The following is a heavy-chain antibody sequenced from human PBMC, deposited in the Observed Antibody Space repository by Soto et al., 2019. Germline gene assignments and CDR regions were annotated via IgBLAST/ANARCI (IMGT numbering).Heavy chain of an antibody. D-gene: IGHD3-16*01. V-gene: IGHV3-11*01. Sequence: QVQLVQSGGGLVQPGGSLRLSCEASGFTFSSSYMSWIRQAPGKGLEWVSYISSSGVSMYYADSVKGRFTISRDNANNSLYLQMNSLRVEDTAVYYCARGGFNYASWGQGTLVTVSP. CDR2: ISSSGVSM. CDR3: ARGGFNYAS. CDR1: GFTFSSSY. J-gene: IGHJ5*02.